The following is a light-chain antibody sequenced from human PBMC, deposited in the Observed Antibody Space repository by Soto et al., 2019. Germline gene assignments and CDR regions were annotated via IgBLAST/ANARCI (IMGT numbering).Light chain of an antibody. Sequence: EIVSTQSPGTLSLSPGVRASLSCRASQSVSASYLAWYQQKPGQAPRLLIYGASSRATGIPDRFSGSGSETDFTLTISRLEPEDFAVYFCEQYGGSPAFGGGTKVEIK. CDR3: EQYGGSPA. J-gene: IGKJ4*01. CDR1: QSVSASY. CDR2: GAS. V-gene: IGKV3-20*01.